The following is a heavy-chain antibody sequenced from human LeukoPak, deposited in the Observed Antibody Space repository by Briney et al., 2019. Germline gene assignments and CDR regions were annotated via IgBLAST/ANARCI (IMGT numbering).Heavy chain of an antibody. D-gene: IGHD3-10*01. Sequence: AGGSLRLSCAASGFTFSTYSMNWVRQAPGKGLEWVSSISSSSSYIYYADSVKGRFTISRDNAKNSLYLQMNSLRAEDTAVYYCARDLWFGELEGAFDIWGQGTMVTVSS. CDR3: ARDLWFGELEGAFDI. J-gene: IGHJ3*02. CDR1: GFTFSTYS. V-gene: IGHV3-21*01. CDR2: ISSSSSYI.